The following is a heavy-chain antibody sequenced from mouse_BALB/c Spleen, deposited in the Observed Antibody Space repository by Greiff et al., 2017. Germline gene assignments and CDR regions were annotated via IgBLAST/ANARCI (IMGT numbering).Heavy chain of an antibody. CDR2: IRNKANGYTT. Sequence: EVQVVESGGGLVQPGGSLRLSCATSGFTFTDYYMSWVRQPPGKALEWLGFIRNKANGYTTEYSASVKGRFTISRDNSQSILYLQMNTLRAEDSATYYCARMGLPSWFAYWGQGTLVTVSA. V-gene: IGHV7-3*02. CDR1: GFTFTDYY. D-gene: IGHD2-4*01. CDR3: ARMGLPSWFAY. J-gene: IGHJ3*01.